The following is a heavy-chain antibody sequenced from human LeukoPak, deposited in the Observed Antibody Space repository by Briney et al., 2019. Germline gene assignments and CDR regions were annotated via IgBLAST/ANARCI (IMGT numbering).Heavy chain of an antibody. CDR1: GGSVSSGSYY. Sequence: SETLSLTCSVSGGSVSSGSYYWSWIRQPPGKGLEWIGYSYYIGSTKYNPSLKGRVTISVDTSKNQFSLKVSSVTAADTAVYYCARAGIVATATNFDYWGQGTLVTVSS. V-gene: IGHV4-61*01. CDR2: SYYIGST. D-gene: IGHD5-12*01. J-gene: IGHJ4*02. CDR3: ARAGIVATATNFDY.